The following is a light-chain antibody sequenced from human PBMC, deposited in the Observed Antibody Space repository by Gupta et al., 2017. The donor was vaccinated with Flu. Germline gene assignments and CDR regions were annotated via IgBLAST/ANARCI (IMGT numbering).Light chain of an antibody. CDR2: DDS. CDR3: QEGDTSSDQWV. CDR1: HIGSKS. J-gene: IGLJ3*02. Sequence: SYVLTQPPSVSVAPGQTARITCGGNHIGSKSVPWYQPQPGQAPMLLIYDDSDRRSGTPERFSGSNAANTATTTTIRVEAGEEADDYCQEGDTSSDQWVFGTGTKLTVL. V-gene: IGLV3-21*02.